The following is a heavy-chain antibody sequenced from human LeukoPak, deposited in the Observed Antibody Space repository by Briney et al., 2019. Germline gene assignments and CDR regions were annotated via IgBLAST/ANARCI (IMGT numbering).Heavy chain of an antibody. D-gene: IGHD6-6*01. CDR2: ISSSGDTI. CDR1: GFTFSNYR. CDR3: AREDSNSPGDY. Sequence: GGSLKLSCAVSGFTFSNYRMSRVRQAPGKGLEWVSYISSSGDTIYYADSVKGRFTVSRDNAKNSLFLQMNNLRAEDTAVYYCAREDSNSPGDYWGQGTLVTVSS. J-gene: IGHJ4*02. V-gene: IGHV3-48*01.